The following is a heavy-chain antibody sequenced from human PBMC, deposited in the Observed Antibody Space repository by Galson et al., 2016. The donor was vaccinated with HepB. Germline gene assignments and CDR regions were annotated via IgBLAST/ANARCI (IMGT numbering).Heavy chain of an antibody. V-gene: IGHV3-33*01. D-gene: IGHD1-26*01. CDR2: IWYDGSNE. CDR3: ARDRGVQRPQDHFDH. Sequence: SLRLSCAASGFTFSDYGMHWVRQAPGKGLEWVAGIWYDGSNEFYADSVKSRFTISRDTSKNTLYLQMRSLSDEDTAVYYCARDRGVQRPQDHFDHWGQGTLVTVSS. CDR1: GFTFSDYG. J-gene: IGHJ4*02.